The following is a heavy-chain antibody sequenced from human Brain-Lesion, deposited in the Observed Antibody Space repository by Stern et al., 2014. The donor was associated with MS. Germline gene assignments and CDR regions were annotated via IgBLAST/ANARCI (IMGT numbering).Heavy chain of an antibody. J-gene: IGHJ4*02. Sequence: QDQLVQSGAEVKKPGASVKVSCKVSGYTLTELSMHWVRQAPRKGLEWMGGFDPEDGETIYAQEFQGRVTMTEDTSTDTAYMELSSLRSEDTAVYYCATLSPGAGGNYYRHFDYWGQGTLVTVSS. CDR1: GYTLTELS. CDR2: FDPEDGET. CDR3: ATLSPGAGGNYYRHFDY. D-gene: IGHD1-26*01. V-gene: IGHV1-24*01.